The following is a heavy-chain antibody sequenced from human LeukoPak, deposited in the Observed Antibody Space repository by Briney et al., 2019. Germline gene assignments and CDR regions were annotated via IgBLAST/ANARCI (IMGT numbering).Heavy chain of an antibody. J-gene: IGHJ4*02. Sequence: GGSLRLSCAVSGFIFSSYAMSWVRQAPGKGLEWVSGIPGRGGNTFYADSVKGRFTISRDNSKNTLYLQMNSLRADDTAVYYCVKDVLSYDILTGSAYWGPGTLVTVSP. D-gene: IGHD3-9*01. CDR3: VKDVLSYDILTGSAY. CDR1: GFIFSSYA. V-gene: IGHV3-23*01. CDR2: IPGRGGNT.